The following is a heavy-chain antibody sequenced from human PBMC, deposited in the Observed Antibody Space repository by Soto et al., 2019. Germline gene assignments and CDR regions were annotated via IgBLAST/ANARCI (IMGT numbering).Heavy chain of an antibody. Sequence: QVQLQQWGAGLLKPSETLSLTCAVYGGSFSGYYWSWIRQPPGKGLEWIGEINHSGSTNYNPSLKSRVTISVDTSNNKCYLKLSSVTAAATSVYYCAESRTTVTTFDYWGQGTLVTVAS. CDR1: GGSFSGYY. CDR2: INHSGST. CDR3: AESRTTVTTFDY. V-gene: IGHV4-34*01. D-gene: IGHD4-17*01. J-gene: IGHJ4*02.